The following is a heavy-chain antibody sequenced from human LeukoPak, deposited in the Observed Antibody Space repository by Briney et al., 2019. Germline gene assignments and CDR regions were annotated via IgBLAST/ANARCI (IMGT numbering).Heavy chain of an antibody. D-gene: IGHD2-2*01. CDR3: ARARCGSATCYAKNWFDP. Sequence: ASVKVSCKASGYTFTNHAMNWVRQAPGQGLEWMGWINTNTGNPTYAQGFTGRFVFSLDTSVSTVYLQISSLKAEDTAVYYCARARCGSATCYAKNWFDPWGQGTLVTVSS. V-gene: IGHV7-4-1*02. CDR1: GYTFTNHA. J-gene: IGHJ5*02. CDR2: INTNTGNP.